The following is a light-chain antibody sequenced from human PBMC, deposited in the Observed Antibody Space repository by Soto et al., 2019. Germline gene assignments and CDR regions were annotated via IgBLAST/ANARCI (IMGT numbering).Light chain of an antibody. Sequence: EIVFTQSPGTLSLSPGERATLSCRASQSVGKSLAWYQQKPGQAPRLLIYGASTRATGIPDRFSGSGSGTDFTLTISRLEPEDFAVYYCQQYGGSPRTFGQGTKVDI. CDR3: QQYGGSPRT. CDR1: QSVGKS. V-gene: IGKV3-20*01. CDR2: GAS. J-gene: IGKJ1*01.